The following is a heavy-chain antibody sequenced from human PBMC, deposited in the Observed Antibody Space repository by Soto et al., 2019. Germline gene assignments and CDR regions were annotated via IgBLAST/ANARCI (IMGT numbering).Heavy chain of an antibody. CDR3: AKVWGYCSSTSCDDAFDI. Sequence: EVQLLESGGGLVQPGGSLRLSCAASGFTFSSYAMSWVRQAPGKGLEWVSAISGSGGSTYYADSVKGRFTISRDNSKNSLYLQMNSLRAEDTAVYYCAKVWGYCSSTSCDDAFDIWGQGTMVTVSS. V-gene: IGHV3-23*01. CDR2: ISGSGGST. J-gene: IGHJ3*02. CDR1: GFTFSSYA. D-gene: IGHD2-2*01.